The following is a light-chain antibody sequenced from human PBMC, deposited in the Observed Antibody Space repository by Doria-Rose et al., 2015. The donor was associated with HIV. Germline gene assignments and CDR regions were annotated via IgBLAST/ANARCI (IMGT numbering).Light chain of an antibody. V-gene: IGKV4-1*01. CDR3: QQYYDTPS. CDR2: WAS. Sequence: DIRLTQSPESLGMSLGERATLNCKSNQSLLYTSKNYLAWYQQKPGQPPKLLIYWASTRQSGVPARLSGSGSGTDFTLTISSLEAEDVAVYYCQQYYDTPSFGPGTTVDI. J-gene: IGKJ3*01. CDR1: QSLLYTSKNY.